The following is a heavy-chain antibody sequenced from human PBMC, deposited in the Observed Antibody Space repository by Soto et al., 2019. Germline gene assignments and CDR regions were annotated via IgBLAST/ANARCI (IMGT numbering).Heavy chain of an antibody. CDR3: ARHKDTSSRYLLPDY. Sequence: SETLSLTCTVSGGSISSSSYYWGWIRQPPGKGLEWIGSIYYSGYTYYNPSLKSRGTISVDTSKNQFSLKVSSVTATDTAVYYCARHKDTSSRYLLPDYWGQATLVTVSS. CDR1: GGSISSSSYY. J-gene: IGHJ4*02. CDR2: IYYSGYT. D-gene: IGHD6-13*01. V-gene: IGHV4-39*01.